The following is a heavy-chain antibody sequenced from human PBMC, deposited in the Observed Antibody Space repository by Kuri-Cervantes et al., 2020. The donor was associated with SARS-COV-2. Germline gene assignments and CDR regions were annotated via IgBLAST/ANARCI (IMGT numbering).Heavy chain of an antibody. V-gene: IGHV4-59*12. CDR1: GGSISSYY. J-gene: IGHJ6*03. CDR2: IYYSGST. Sequence: ESLKISCTVSGGSISSYYWSWIRQPPGQGLEWLGYIYYSGSTKYNPSLESRVTISLDTSRNQFSLKLSSVTAADSAVYYCARGYYYYYYMDVWGKGTTVTVSS. CDR3: ARGYYYYYYMDV.